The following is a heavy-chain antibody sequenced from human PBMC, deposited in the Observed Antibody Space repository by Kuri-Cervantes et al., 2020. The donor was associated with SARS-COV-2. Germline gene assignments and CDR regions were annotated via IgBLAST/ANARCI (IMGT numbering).Heavy chain of an antibody. CDR3: ARAVSGGNSHYDF. Sequence: GESLKISCAASGFTFSSYSMNWVRQAPGKGLEWVSSISSTSSYIYYADSVKGRFTISRDNAKNSLYLQMNSLGAEDTAVYYCARAVSGGNSHYDFWGQGALVTVSS. CDR1: GFTFSSYS. V-gene: IGHV3-21*01. D-gene: IGHD4-23*01. CDR2: ISSTSSYI. J-gene: IGHJ4*02.